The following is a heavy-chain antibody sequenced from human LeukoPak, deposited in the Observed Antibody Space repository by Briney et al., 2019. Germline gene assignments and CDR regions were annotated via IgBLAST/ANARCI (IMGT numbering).Heavy chain of an antibody. J-gene: IGHJ4*02. D-gene: IGHD6-13*01. CDR1: GFTFNSYA. V-gene: IGHV3-23*01. CDR3: TKEGRPKSGGGYFDY. CDR2: VNEGGGRT. Sequence: GGSLRLSCAASGFTFNSYAMGWVRQAPGQGLEWVSTVNEGGGRTYYADSVKGRFTVSRDNSKNTLYLQMNSLRADDTSVYYCTKEGRPKSGGGYFDYWGQGARVTVSS.